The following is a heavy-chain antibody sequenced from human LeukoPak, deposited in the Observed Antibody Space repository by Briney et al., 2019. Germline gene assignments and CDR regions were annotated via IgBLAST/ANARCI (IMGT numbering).Heavy chain of an antibody. CDR2: ISSSSSYI. D-gene: IGHD3-10*01. CDR3: ARDLYYYGSGPLSY. V-gene: IGHV3-21*01. J-gene: IGHJ4*02. Sequence: KTGGSLRLSCAASGFTFSSYSMDWVRQAPGKGLEWVSSISSSSSYIYYADSVKGRFTISRDSAKNSLYLQMNSLRAEDTAVYYCARDLYYYGSGPLSYWGQGTLVTVSS. CDR1: GFTFSSYS.